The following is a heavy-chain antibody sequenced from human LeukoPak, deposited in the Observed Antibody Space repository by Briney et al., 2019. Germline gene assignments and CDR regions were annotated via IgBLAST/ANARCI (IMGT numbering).Heavy chain of an antibody. V-gene: IGHV3-7*03. D-gene: IGHD2-15*01. CDR1: GFTFSSYW. CDR2: IKKDGSEK. J-gene: IGHJ6*04. Sequence: EGSLRLSCAASGFTFSSYWMSWGRQAPGKGLEWVASIKKDGSEKNYVDSVKGRFTISRDNAKNSLYLQMNSLRAEDTAIHYCARQRMVDVWGKGTTVIVSS. CDR3: ARQRMVDV.